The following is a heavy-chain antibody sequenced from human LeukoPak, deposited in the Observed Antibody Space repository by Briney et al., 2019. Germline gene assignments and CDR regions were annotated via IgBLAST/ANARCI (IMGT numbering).Heavy chain of an antibody. Sequence: SETLSLTCAVYGGSFSGYYWSWIRQPPGKGLEWIGEINHSGSTNYNPSLKSRVTTSVDTSKNQFSLKLSSVTAADTAVYYCARVPMTTVTTHFDYWGQGTLVTVSS. CDR1: GGSFSGYY. CDR3: ARVPMTTVTTHFDY. J-gene: IGHJ4*02. CDR2: INHSGST. D-gene: IGHD4-17*01. V-gene: IGHV4-34*01.